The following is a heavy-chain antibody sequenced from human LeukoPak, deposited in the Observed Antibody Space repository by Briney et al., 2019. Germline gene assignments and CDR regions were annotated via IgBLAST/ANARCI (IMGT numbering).Heavy chain of an antibody. V-gene: IGHV4-59*01. CDR2: IYYSGST. CDR1: GGSFSSYY. D-gene: IGHD1-7*01. CDR3: ARDLSLDNWNYGSFDY. Sequence: SETLSLTCAVYGGSFSSYYWSWIRQPPGKGLEWIGYIYYSGSTNYNPSLKSRVTISVDTSKNQFSLKLSSVTAADTAVYYCARDLSLDNWNYGSFDYWGQGTTVTVSS. J-gene: IGHJ4*03.